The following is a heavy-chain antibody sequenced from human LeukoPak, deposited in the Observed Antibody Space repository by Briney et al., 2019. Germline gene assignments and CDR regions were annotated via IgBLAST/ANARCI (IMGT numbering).Heavy chain of an antibody. CDR2: IYHSGST. V-gene: IGHV4-4*02. J-gene: IGHJ5*02. Sequence: ASETLSLTCAVSGDSISSNNWWSWVRQPPGKGLEWIGEIYHSGSTNYNPSPKSRVTISVDKSKNQFSLKLSSVTAADTAVYYCARALPHRRLMDTTMEQHWFDPWGQGTLVTVSS. D-gene: IGHD5-18*01. CDR3: ARALPHRRLMDTTMEQHWFDP. CDR1: GDSISSNNW.